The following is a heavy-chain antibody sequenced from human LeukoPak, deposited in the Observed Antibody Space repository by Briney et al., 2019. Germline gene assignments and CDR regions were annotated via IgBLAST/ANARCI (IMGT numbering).Heavy chain of an antibody. CDR2: FIPMLGTA. V-gene: IGHV1-69*10. CDR1: GHTFTGYY. D-gene: IGHD3-3*01. CDR3: AGIPVFGVVLHQEPV. Sequence: SVKVFCKASGHTFTGYYMHCVRQPPGRGLEGMRVFIPMLGTAISTQKFQGRVTITADISTNTVYRELSSLRSEDTAGYFCAGIPVFGVVLHQEPVWGKGTTVTVSS. J-gene: IGHJ6*04.